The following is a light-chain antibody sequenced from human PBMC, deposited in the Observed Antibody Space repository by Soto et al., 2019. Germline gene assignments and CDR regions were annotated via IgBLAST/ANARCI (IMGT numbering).Light chain of an antibody. J-gene: IGLJ1*01. CDR3: QSYDSSLSGPHYV. CDR2: GNS. CDR1: SSNIGAGYD. V-gene: IGLV1-40*01. Sequence: QSVLTQPPSVSGAPGQRVTISCTGSSSNIGAGYDVHWYQQLPGTAPKLLIYGNSNRPSGVPDRFSGSKSGTSASLAITGLQAEDEADYYCQSYDSSLSGPHYVLGTGTKLTVL.